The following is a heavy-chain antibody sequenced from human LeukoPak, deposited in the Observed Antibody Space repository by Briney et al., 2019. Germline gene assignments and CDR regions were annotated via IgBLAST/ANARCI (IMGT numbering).Heavy chain of an antibody. J-gene: IGHJ4*02. V-gene: IGHV3-23*01. CDR2: INYNGDNK. CDR1: GFTFSSCW. D-gene: IGHD6-19*01. Sequence: GGSLRLSCAASGFTFSSCWMNWVRQAPGKGLEWVSIINYNGDNKYYADSVQGRFTISRDNSKNTVYLQMNSLRAEDTAIYYCAKDGHCPGALCPTQIAVAGYNDNWGQGTLVTVSS. CDR3: AKDGHCPGALCPTQIAVAGYNDN.